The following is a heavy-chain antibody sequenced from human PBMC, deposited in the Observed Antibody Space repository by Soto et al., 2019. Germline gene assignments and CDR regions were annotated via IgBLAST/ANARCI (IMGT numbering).Heavy chain of an antibody. V-gene: IGHV3-48*01. D-gene: IGHD6-13*01. Sequence: GGSLRLSCAASGFTFSSYSMNWVRQAPGKGLKWGSYISSSSSTIYYADSVKGRFTISRDNAKNSLYLQMKSLRAEDTAVYYFVRHPIRIAQIRCLLPWCKATLVTVSS. CDR1: GFTFSSYS. CDR3: VRHPIRIAQIRCLLP. J-gene: IGHJ5*02. CDR2: ISSSSSTI.